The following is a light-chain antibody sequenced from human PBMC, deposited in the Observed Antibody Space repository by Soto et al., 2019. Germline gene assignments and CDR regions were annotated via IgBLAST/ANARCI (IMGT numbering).Light chain of an antibody. V-gene: IGKV3-15*01. CDR1: QSVSTN. J-gene: IGKJ1*01. CDR3: QQYNNWPPWT. CDR2: GAS. Sequence: RVMTQSPATLSLSPGERATLSCRASQSVSTNVAWYQQKPGQAPRLLIYGASTRATDIPARFSGSWSGADFTLTISSLQSEDFAVYNFQQYNNWPPWTFGQGTKVEVK.